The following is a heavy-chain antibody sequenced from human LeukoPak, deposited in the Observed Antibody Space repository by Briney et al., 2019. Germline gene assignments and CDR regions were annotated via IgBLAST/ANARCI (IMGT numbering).Heavy chain of an antibody. CDR3: ASHVYYDILTGYYKGYYFDY. CDR1: GGSISSSSCY. D-gene: IGHD3-9*01. J-gene: IGHJ4*02. V-gene: IGHV4-39*01. CDR2: IYYSGST. Sequence: PSETLSLTCTVSGGSISSSSCYWGWIRQPPGKGLEWIGSIYYSGSTYYNPSLKSRVTISVDTSKNQFSLKLSSVTAADTAVYYCASHVYYDILTGYYKGYYFDYWGQGTLVTVSS.